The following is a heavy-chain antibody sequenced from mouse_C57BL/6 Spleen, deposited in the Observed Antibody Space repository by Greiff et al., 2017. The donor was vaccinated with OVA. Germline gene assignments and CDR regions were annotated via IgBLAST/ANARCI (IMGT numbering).Heavy chain of an antibody. Sequence: QVQLQQSGAELVRPGTSVKVSCKASGYAFTNYLIEWVKQRPGQGLEWIGVINPGSGGTNYNEKFKGKATLTADKSSSTAYMQLSSLTSEDSAVYFCAREQDYDDYYAMDYWGQGTSVTVSS. CDR3: AREQDYDDYYAMDY. CDR1: GYAFTNYL. V-gene: IGHV1-54*01. D-gene: IGHD2-4*01. J-gene: IGHJ4*01. CDR2: INPGSGGT.